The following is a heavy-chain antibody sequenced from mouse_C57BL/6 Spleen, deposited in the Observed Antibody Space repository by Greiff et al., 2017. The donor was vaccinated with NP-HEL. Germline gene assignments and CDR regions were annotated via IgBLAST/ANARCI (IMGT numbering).Heavy chain of an antibody. D-gene: IGHD4-1*01. CDR2: ISYSGST. CDR1: GYSITSGYD. Sequence: EVQVVESGPGMVKPSQSLSLTCTVTGYSITSGYDWHWIRHFPGNKLEWMGYISYSGSTNYNPSLKSRISITHDTSKNHFFLKLNSVTTEDTATYYCARGGTGTFFAYWGQGTLVTVSA. J-gene: IGHJ3*01. V-gene: IGHV3-1*01. CDR3: ARGGTGTFFAY.